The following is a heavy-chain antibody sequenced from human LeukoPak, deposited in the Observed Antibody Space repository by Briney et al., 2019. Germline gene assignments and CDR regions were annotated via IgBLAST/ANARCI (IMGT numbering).Heavy chain of an antibody. D-gene: IGHD3-22*01. CDR1: GFTFSSYG. CDR3: AKALYNYYDSSGYYYVGPDY. J-gene: IGHJ4*02. Sequence: GGTLRLSCAASGFTFSSYGMSWVRQAPGKGLEWVSAISGSGGSTYYADSVKGRFTISRGNSKNTLYLQMNSLRAEDTAVYYCAKALYNYYDSSGYYYVGPDYWGQGTLVTVSS. CDR2: ISGSGGST. V-gene: IGHV3-23*01.